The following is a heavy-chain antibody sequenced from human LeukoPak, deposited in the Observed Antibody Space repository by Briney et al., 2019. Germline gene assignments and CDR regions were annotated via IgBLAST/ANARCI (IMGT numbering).Heavy chain of an antibody. CDR3: ARRAGAYSHHYDY. V-gene: IGHV3-53*01. D-gene: IGHD4/OR15-4a*01. CDR2: IYSDNT. J-gene: IGHJ4*02. CDR1: GFTVSSNS. Sequence: GGSLRLSCTVSGFTVSSNSMSWVRQAPGKGLEWVSFIYSDNTHYSDSVKGRFTISRDHSKNTLYLQMNSMRAEDTAVYYCARRAGAYSHHYDYWGEGTLVTVSS.